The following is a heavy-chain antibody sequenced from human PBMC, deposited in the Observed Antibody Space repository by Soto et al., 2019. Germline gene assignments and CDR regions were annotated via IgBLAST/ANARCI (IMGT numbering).Heavy chain of an antibody. J-gene: IGHJ6*02. CDR3: ARRRYWGTDCYHKYYYGMDV. CDR2: IIPVLGVT. V-gene: IGHV1-69*02. D-gene: IGHD2-21*02. Sequence: QVQLVQSGAEVMKPGSSVKVSCRASGDTFSSYTVSWVRQAPGQGLEWMGRIIPVLGVTNYAQKFRGRVTIPADESRKTAYMRLSGLRSEDTAVYYCARRRYWGTDCYHKYYYGMDVWGQGTAVTVSS. CDR1: GDTFSSYT.